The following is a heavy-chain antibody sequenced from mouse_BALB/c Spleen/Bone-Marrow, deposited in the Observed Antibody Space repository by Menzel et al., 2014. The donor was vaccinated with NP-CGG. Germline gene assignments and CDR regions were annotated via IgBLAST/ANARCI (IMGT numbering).Heavy chain of an antibody. Sequence: VKLVESGDELVKPGASVKLSCMASGFTFTSYWIHWVKQRPGQDPEWIGEINPSNGRTNYNEKFKSKATLTEDKSSSTAYMQLSSLTSEDSAVYYCARDGNYRYAMDYWGQGTSVTVSS. J-gene: IGHJ4*01. CDR1: GFTFTSYW. CDR3: ARDGNYRYAMDY. D-gene: IGHD2-1*01. CDR2: INPSNGRT. V-gene: IGHV1S81*02.